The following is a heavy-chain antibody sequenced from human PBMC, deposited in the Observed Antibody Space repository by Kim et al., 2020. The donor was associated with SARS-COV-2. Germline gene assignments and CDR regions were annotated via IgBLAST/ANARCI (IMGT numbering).Heavy chain of an antibody. CDR2: ISAYNGNT. CDR1: GYTFTSYG. Sequence: ASVKVSCKASGYTFTSYGISWVRQAPGQGLEWMGWISAYNGNTNYAQKLQGRVTMTTDTSTSTAYMELRSLRSDDTAVYYCARTGCSSTSCPEGAFDIWGQGTMVTVSS. J-gene: IGHJ3*02. D-gene: IGHD2-2*01. CDR3: ARTGCSSTSCPEGAFDI. V-gene: IGHV1-18*01.